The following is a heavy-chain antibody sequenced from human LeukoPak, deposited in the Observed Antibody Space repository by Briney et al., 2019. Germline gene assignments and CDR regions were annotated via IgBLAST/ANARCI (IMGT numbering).Heavy chain of an antibody. J-gene: IGHJ4*02. V-gene: IGHV4-30-2*01. Sequence: SETLSLTCAVSGGSISSGGYSWSWIRQPPGKGLEWIGYIYHSGSTYYNPSLKSRVTISVDTSKNQFSLKLSSVTAADTAVYYCARGLGVTFDYWGQGTLVTVSS. CDR2: IYHSGST. CDR3: ARGLGVTFDY. D-gene: IGHD2-8*01. CDR1: GGSISSGGYS.